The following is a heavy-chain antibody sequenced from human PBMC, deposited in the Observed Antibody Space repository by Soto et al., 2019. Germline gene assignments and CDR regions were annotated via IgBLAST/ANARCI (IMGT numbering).Heavy chain of an antibody. CDR1: GYTFTSYD. V-gene: IGHV1-8*01. Sequence: ASVKVSCKASGYTFTSYDINWVRQATGQGLEWMGWMNPNSGNTGYAQKFQGRVTMTRNTSISTAYMELSSLRSEDTAVYYCAREFVGAEAGTDYFDYWGQGTLVTVSS. CDR3: AREFVGAEAGTDYFDY. J-gene: IGHJ4*02. D-gene: IGHD6-13*01. CDR2: MNPNSGNT.